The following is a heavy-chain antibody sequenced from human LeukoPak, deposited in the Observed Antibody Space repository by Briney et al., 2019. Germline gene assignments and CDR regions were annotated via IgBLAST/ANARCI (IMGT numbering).Heavy chain of an antibody. Sequence: GGSLRLSCAASGFTFTTYSMNWVRHAPGKGLEWVSYISSSSSSTYYADSLKGRFTISRDNAKNSLYLQMNNLRAEDTAVYYCARLGRLQVYYYYMDVWGKGTTVTVSS. D-gene: IGHD2-15*01. J-gene: IGHJ6*03. CDR3: ARLGRLQVYYYYMDV. V-gene: IGHV3-48*01. CDR1: GFTFTTYS. CDR2: ISSSSSST.